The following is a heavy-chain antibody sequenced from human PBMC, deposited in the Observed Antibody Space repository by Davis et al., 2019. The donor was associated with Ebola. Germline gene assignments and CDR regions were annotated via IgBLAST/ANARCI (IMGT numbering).Heavy chain of an antibody. V-gene: IGHV4-59*11. Sequence: SETLSLTCTVSGGSINNHYWTWIRQPPGKGLECIGYIFYNGRNNYNPSLKSRVTISVDTSKNQFSLKLSSVTAADTAVYYCARGRTGRYWGQGTLVTVSS. CDR2: IFYNGRN. CDR1: GGSINNHY. CDR3: ARGRTGRY. J-gene: IGHJ4*02.